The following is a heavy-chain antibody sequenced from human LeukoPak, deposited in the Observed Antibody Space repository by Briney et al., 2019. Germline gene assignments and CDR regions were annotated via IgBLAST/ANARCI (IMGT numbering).Heavy chain of an antibody. CDR3: ARARYCSGGTCYTDS. Sequence: GESLKISCQASGYTFSIYWIAWVRQMPGKGLEWMGIIYPGDSDTRYSPSFQGQVTISADKSTTTAYLQWSSLKASDTAMYYCARARYCSGGTCYTDSWGQGTLVTVSS. J-gene: IGHJ4*02. CDR2: IYPGDSDT. V-gene: IGHV5-51*01. D-gene: IGHD2-15*01. CDR1: GYTFSIYW.